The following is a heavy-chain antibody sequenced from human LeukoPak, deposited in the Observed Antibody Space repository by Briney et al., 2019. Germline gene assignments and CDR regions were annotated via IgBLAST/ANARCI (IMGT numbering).Heavy chain of an antibody. CDR2: IYPDDSDT. Sequence: GESLKISCKGSGFSFTSYWIGWVRQMAGKGPEWMGHIYPDDSDTRYSPSFQGQVTISADKSISTAYLHWSSLKASDTVMYYCARLYYDASDYPDYWGQGTLVTVSS. V-gene: IGHV5-51*01. CDR1: GFSFTSYW. D-gene: IGHD3-22*01. J-gene: IGHJ4*02. CDR3: ARLYYDASDYPDY.